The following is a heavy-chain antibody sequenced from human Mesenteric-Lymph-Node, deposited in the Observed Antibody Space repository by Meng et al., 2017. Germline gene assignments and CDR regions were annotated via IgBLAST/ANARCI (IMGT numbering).Heavy chain of an antibody. Sequence: VQLVWLVGGVVQPGRSLRLPLAAPGFTFSSYAMHGGRQAPGKGLEWVAVISYDGSNKYYADSVKGRFTISRDNSKNTLYLQMNILRAEDTAVYYCARDPYCRGDCLVVWGQRTLVTVSS. J-gene: IGHJ4*02. CDR1: GFTFSSYA. V-gene: IGHV3-30*04. CDR2: ISYDGSNK. CDR3: ARDPYCRGDCLVV. D-gene: IGHD2-21*02.